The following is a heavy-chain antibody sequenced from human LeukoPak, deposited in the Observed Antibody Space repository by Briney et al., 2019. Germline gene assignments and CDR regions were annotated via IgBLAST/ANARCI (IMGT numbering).Heavy chain of an antibody. Sequence: PGGSLRLSCAASGFTFSSYSMNWVRQAPGKGLEYVSAISSNGGSTYYADSVKGRFTISRDNSKNTLYLRMSSLRAEDTAVYYCVTGVVPAAPFDYWGQGTLVTVSS. J-gene: IGHJ4*02. D-gene: IGHD2-2*01. CDR3: VTGVVPAAPFDY. CDR2: ISSNGGST. CDR1: GFTFSSYS. V-gene: IGHV3-64D*06.